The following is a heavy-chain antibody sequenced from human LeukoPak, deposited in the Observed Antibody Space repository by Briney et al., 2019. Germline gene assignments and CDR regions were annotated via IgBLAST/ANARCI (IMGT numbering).Heavy chain of an antibody. CDR2: IYHSGST. CDR1: GYSISSGYY. V-gene: IGHV4-38-2*02. Sequence: SETLSLTCTVSGYSISSGYYWGWIRQPPGKGLEWIGSIYHSGSTYYNPSLKSRVTMSVDTSKNQFSLKLSSVTAADTAVYYCARGPVLLWFGSYSGAFDIWGQGTMVTVSS. CDR3: ARGPVLLWFGSYSGAFDI. J-gene: IGHJ3*02. D-gene: IGHD3-10*01.